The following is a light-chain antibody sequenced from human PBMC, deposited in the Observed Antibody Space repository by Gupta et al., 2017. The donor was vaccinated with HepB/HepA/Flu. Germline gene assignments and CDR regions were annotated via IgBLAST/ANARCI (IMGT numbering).Light chain of an antibody. CDR3: QQANSFPFT. J-gene: IGKJ2*01. CDR2: GAT. CDR1: QEISSS. Sequence: DIQMTQSPSSVSASVGDRVTITCRASQEISSSLAWYQQKPGQVPKLLIYGATTLQNGVPSTFSGSGSGTDFTLTISSLQPEDFATYFCQQANSFPFTFGQGTKLEI. V-gene: IGKV1D-12*01.